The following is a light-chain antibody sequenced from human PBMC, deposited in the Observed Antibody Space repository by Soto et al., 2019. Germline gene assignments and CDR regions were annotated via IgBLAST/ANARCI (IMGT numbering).Light chain of an antibody. CDR2: SNN. CDR1: SSNIERNT. CDR3: AAWHDSLNGWV. J-gene: IGLJ3*02. Sequence: VLTQPPSASGTPGQRVTISCSGISSNIERNTVNWYQQLPGTAPKLLLYSNNQRPSGVPDRFSGSKSGTSASLAISGLQSEDEADYYCAAWHDSLNGWVFGGGTKVTVL. V-gene: IGLV1-44*01.